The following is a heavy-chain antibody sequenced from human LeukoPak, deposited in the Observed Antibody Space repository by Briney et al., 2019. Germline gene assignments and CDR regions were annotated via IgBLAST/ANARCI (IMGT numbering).Heavy chain of an antibody. Sequence: SETLSLTCTVSGGSISSSSYYWGWIRQPPGKGLEGIGSIYDSGSTYYNPSLKTRVTISVDTSKNQFSLKLSSVTAADTAVYYCARPPLPAATGRDAFDIWGQGTIVTVSS. CDR3: ARPPLPAATGRDAFDI. CDR1: GGSISSSSYY. CDR2: IYDSGST. V-gene: IGHV4-39*01. J-gene: IGHJ3*02. D-gene: IGHD2-2*01.